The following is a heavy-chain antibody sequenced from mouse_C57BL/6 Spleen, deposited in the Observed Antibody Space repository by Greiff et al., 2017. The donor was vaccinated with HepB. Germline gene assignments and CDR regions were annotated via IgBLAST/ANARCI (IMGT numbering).Heavy chain of an antibody. V-gene: IGHV1-52*01. D-gene: IGHD3-2*02. Sequence: QVQLKQPGAELVRPGSSVKLSCKASGYTFTSYWMHWVKQRPIQGLEWIGNIDPSDSETHYNQKFKDKATLTVDKSSSTAYMQLSSLTSEDSAVYYCAREGELRLLVFDYWGQGTTLTVSS. CDR2: IDPSDSET. J-gene: IGHJ2*01. CDR3: AREGELRLLVFDY. CDR1: GYTFTSYW.